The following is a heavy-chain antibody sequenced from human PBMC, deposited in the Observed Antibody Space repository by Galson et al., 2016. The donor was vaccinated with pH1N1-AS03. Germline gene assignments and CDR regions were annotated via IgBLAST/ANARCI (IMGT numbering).Heavy chain of an antibody. V-gene: IGHV3-64*02. J-gene: IGHJ4*02. CDR3: ERAGGY. CDR1: GFIFSNHG. CDR2: ISSDGGST. Sequence: SLRLSCAASGFIFSNHGMHWARQAPGKGPEFVARISSDGGSTYYADSVKARFTISRDNSKTTLYLQMDSLRVEDTAVYYCERAGGYWGQGTLVTVSS.